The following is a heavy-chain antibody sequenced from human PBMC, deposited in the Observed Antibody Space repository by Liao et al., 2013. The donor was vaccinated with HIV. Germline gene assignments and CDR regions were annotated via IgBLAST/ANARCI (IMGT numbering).Heavy chain of an antibody. V-gene: IGHV4-61*02. CDR1: GGSISSGSYY. CDR3: ASQRSSGWYLDAFDI. J-gene: IGHJ3*02. D-gene: IGHD6-19*01. CDR2: IYTSGST. Sequence: QLQLQESGPGLVQPSETLSLTCTVSGGSISSGSYYWSWIRQPAGKGLEWIGRIYTSGSTNYNPSLKSRVTISLDTSKNQFSLKLSSVTAADTAVYYCASQRSSGWYLDAFDIWGQGTMVTVSS.